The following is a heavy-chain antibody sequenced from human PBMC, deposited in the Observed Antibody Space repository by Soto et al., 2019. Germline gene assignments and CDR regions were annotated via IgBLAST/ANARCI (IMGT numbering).Heavy chain of an antibody. V-gene: IGHV4-31*03. Sequence: SETLSLTCTVSGGSISSGDYYWSWIRQHPGKGLEWVGYIYYSGSTYYNPSLKSRVTISVDTSKNQFSLKLSSVTAADTAVYYCARETATTEDYYDSSGYFDYWGQGTLVTVS. J-gene: IGHJ4*02. CDR3: ARETATTEDYYDSSGYFDY. CDR2: IYYSGST. D-gene: IGHD3-22*01. CDR1: GGSISSGDYY.